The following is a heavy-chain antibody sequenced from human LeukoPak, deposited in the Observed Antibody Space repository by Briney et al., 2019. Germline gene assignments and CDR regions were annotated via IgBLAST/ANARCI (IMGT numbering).Heavy chain of an antibody. CDR3: AKEREMATRYYFDY. CDR1: GFTLGSYG. J-gene: IGHJ4*02. V-gene: IGHV3-30*18. Sequence: GRSLRLSCAASGFTLGSYGMHWVRQAPGKGLEWVASISYDGSNEYYGDSVKGRFSVSRDNSKNTLYLHMNSLRAEDTAVYYCAKEREMATRYYFDYWGQGTPVTVSS. D-gene: IGHD5-24*01. CDR2: ISYDGSNE.